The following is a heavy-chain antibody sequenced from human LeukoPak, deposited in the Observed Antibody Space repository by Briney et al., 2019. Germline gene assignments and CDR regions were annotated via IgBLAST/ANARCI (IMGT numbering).Heavy chain of an antibody. Sequence: ASVKVSCKASGYTFTSYAMNWVRQAPGQGLEWMGWINTNTGNPTYAQGFTGRFVFSLDTSVSTAYLQISSLKAEDTAVYYCARSRVLMVYAIRYVNWFDPWGQGTLVTVSS. CDR2: INTNTGNP. D-gene: IGHD2-8*01. V-gene: IGHV7-4-1*02. CDR1: GYTFTSYA. J-gene: IGHJ5*02. CDR3: ARSRVLMVYAIRYVNWFDP.